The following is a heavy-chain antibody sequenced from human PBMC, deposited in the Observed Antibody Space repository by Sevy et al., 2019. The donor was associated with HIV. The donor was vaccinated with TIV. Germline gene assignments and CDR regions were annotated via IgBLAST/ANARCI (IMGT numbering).Heavy chain of an antibody. Sequence: GGSLRLSCAASGFTFSSYWMSWVRQAPGKGLEWVANIKQDGSERYYVDSVKGRFTISRDNAKNSLYLQMNSLRAEDTAVYYCARERGVDYYDSSPDAFDIWGQGTMVTVSS. CDR3: ARERGVDYYDSSPDAFDI. D-gene: IGHD3-22*01. CDR1: GFTFSSYW. CDR2: IKQDGSER. V-gene: IGHV3-7*01. J-gene: IGHJ3*02.